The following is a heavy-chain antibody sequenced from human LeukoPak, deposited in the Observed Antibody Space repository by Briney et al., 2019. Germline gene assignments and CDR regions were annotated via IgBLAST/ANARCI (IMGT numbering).Heavy chain of an antibody. D-gene: IGHD3-22*01. J-gene: IGHJ4*02. CDR1: GFTFSNFW. Sequence: GGSLRLSCTVSGFTFSNFWMTWVRQPPGKGLEWVANIRGNGNDKNYVDSVKGRFTISRDNAKNSFYLQMNSLRADDTAVYYCARDYNYCPADSWGQGTLVTVSS. V-gene: IGHV3-7*03. CDR3: ARDYNYCPADS. CDR2: IRGNGNDK.